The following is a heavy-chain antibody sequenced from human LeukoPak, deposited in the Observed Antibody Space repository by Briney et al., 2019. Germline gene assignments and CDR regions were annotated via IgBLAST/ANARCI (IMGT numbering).Heavy chain of an antibody. J-gene: IGHJ5*02. CDR2: ISSSSSYI. V-gene: IGHV3-21*01. Sequence: GGSLRLSCAASGFTFSSYSMNWVRQAPGKGLEWVSSISSSSSYIYYADSVKGRFTISRDNAKNSLYLQMNSLRAEDTAVYYCARARIKENWFDPWGRGTLVTVSS. D-gene: IGHD3-10*01. CDR1: GFTFSSYS. CDR3: ARARIKENWFDP.